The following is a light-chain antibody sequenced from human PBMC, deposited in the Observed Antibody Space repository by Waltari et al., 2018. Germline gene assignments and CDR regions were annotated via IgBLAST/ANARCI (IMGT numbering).Light chain of an antibody. CDR3: QKYSSSPFT. V-gene: IGKV3-20*01. Sequence: VILTQSPATLSLSPGERATLSCRASQSVSSYLAWYQQKPGQAPRLLIYGASNLDTGIPDRFSGSGSGTEFTLTISSLEPEDFAVYYCQKYSSSPFTFGPGTKLDIK. CDR2: GAS. CDR1: QSVSSY. J-gene: IGKJ3*01.